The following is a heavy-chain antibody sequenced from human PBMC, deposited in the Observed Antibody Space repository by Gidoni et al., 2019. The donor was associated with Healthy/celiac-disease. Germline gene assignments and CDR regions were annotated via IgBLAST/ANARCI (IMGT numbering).Heavy chain of an antibody. J-gene: IGHJ4*02. D-gene: IGHD4-17*01. V-gene: IGHV1-2*02. CDR2: INPNSGGT. Sequence: VQLVQSGAEVKKPGASVKVSCKASGYTFTGYYMHWVRQAPGQGLEWMGWINPNSGGTSYAQKFQGRVTMTRDTSISTAYMELSRLRAGDTAVYYCARDEDHDYGDLPFDYWGQGTLVTVSS. CDR3: ARDEDHDYGDLPFDY. CDR1: GYTFTGYY.